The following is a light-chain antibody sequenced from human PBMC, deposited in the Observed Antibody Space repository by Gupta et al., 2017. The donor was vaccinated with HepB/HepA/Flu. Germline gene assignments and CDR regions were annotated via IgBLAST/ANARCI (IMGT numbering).Light chain of an antibody. CDR3: HHDGSSSWT. CDR1: QYVSSTY. V-gene: IGKV3-20*01. CDR2: SAS. J-gene: IGKJ1*01. Sequence: EIVLTQSPCTLSLSPGERATLSCRASQYVSSTYLAWYQQRPGQAPRLLIYSASNRATGIPDRFSGSGSGTDFTLTISRLEPEDFAVYYCHHDGSSSWTFGQGTEVEIK.